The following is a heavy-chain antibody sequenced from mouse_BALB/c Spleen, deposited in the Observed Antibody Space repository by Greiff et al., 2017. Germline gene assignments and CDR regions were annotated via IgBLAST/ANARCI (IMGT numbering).Heavy chain of an antibody. CDR3: ARWELYYYAMDY. CDR2: ISSGSSTI. V-gene: IGHV5-17*02. J-gene: IGHJ4*01. Sequence: EVQLVESGGGLVQPGGSRKLSCAASGFTFSSFGMHWVRQAPEKGLEWVAYISSGSSTIYYADTVKGRFTISRDNPKNTLFLQMTSLRSEDTAMYYCARWELYYYAMDYWGQGTSVTVSS. CDR1: GFTFSSFG. D-gene: IGHD4-1*01.